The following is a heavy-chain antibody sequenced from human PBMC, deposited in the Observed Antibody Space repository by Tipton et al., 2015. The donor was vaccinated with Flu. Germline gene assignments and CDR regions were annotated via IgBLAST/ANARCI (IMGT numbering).Heavy chain of an antibody. J-gene: IGHJ4*02. D-gene: IGHD2-15*01. CDR1: GGSIRTTSYY. Sequence: TLSLTCTVSGGSIRTTSYYWGWIRQPPGKGLEWIGSISHSGSTYDYPSLNSRITISVDTSKNQFSLKLSSVTAADTAVYYCARHRLSGDYFDYWGQGTLVTVSS. V-gene: IGHV4-39*01. CDR2: ISHSGST. CDR3: ARHRLSGDYFDY.